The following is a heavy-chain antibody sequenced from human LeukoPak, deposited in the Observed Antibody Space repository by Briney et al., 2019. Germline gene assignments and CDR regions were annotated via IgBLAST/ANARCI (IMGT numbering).Heavy chain of an antibody. Sequence: ASVKVSCKASGYTFTGYYMHWVRQAPGQGREWRGWINPNSGGTNYAQKFQGRVTMTRDTSISTAYMELSRLRSDDTAVYYCARSYYDSSGYSPFDPWGQGTLVTVSS. D-gene: IGHD3-22*01. CDR1: GYTFTGYY. CDR2: INPNSGGT. CDR3: ARSYYDSSGYSPFDP. V-gene: IGHV1-2*02. J-gene: IGHJ5*02.